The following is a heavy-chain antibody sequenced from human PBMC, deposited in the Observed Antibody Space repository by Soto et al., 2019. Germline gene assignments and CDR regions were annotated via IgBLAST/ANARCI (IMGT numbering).Heavy chain of an antibody. Sequence: PVGSLRLSCAASGFTFSSYGMHWVRQAPGKGLEWVAVISYDGSNKYYADSVKGRFTISRDNSKNTLYLQMNSLRAEDTAVYYCAKGPHIAAGRLGYFDYWGQGTLVTVSS. D-gene: IGHD6-13*01. CDR1: GFTFSSYG. CDR2: ISYDGSNK. J-gene: IGHJ4*02. CDR3: AKGPHIAAGRLGYFDY. V-gene: IGHV3-30*18.